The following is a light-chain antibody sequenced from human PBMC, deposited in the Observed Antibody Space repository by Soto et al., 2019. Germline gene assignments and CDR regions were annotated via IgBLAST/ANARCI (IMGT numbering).Light chain of an antibody. V-gene: IGKV1-9*01. Sequence: IQLTQSPSSLSASVGDRVTITCRASQGISSYLAWYQQKPGKAPKLLIYAASTLQSGVPSRFRGTGSGTDFTLTISSLQSEDFAVYFCQQYHIWPSWTFGQGTKVDIK. CDR2: AAS. J-gene: IGKJ1*01. CDR3: QQYHIWPSWT. CDR1: QGISSY.